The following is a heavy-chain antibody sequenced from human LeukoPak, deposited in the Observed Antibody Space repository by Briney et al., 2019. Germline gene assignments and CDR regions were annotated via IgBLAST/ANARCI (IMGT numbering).Heavy chain of an antibody. J-gene: IGHJ4*02. D-gene: IGHD6-13*01. CDR1: GGSISSSNW. CDR2: IYHSGST. V-gene: IGHV4-4*02. Sequence: SETLSLTCAVSGGSISSSNWWSWVRQPPGKGLEWIGEIYHSGSTNYNPSLKSRVTISVDKSKNQFSLKLSSVTAADTAVYYCACWYVRSNYFDYWGQGTLVTVSS. CDR3: ACWYVRSNYFDY.